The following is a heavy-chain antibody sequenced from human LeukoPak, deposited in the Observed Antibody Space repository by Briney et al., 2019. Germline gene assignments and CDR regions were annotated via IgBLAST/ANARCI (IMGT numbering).Heavy chain of an antibody. D-gene: IGHD3-22*01. CDR3: AREGYYDSSGYDSFDP. J-gene: IGHJ5*02. Sequence: PGGSLRLSCVVSGFTFDDHSMHWVRQAPGKGLEWVSGISWSGGTLGYADSVKGRFTISRDNAKNSLYLQMNSLRAEDTAVYYCAREGYYDSSGYDSFDPWGQGTLVTVSS. CDR2: ISWSGGTL. CDR1: GFTFDDHS. V-gene: IGHV3-9*01.